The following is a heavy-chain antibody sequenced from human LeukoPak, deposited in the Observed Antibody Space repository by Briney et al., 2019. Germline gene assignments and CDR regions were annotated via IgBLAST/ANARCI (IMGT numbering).Heavy chain of an antibody. CDR2: INAGNGNT. V-gene: IGHV1-3*03. Sequence: ASVKVSCKASGYIFSDYTIDWVRQAPGQRLGWMGWINAGNGNTKYSQEFQGRVTITRDTSASTAYMELSSLSSEDMAVYYCARGGHSYGLTGYYCYYMDVWGKGTTVTISS. J-gene: IGHJ6*03. CDR3: ARGGHSYGLTGYYCYYMDV. CDR1: GYIFSDYT. D-gene: IGHD5-18*01.